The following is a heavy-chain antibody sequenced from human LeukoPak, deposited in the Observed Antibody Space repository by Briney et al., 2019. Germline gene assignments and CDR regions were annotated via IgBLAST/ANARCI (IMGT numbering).Heavy chain of an antibody. V-gene: IGHV4-59*08. CDR1: GGSISSYY. CDR3: AKIPKGGDGLTSADQIYFDI. D-gene: IGHD2-21*01. Sequence: SETLSLTCTVSGGSISSYYWSWIRQPPGKGLEWIGYLYYNGNTNNNPSFKSRVTMSVDTSNNQFSLRLSSVTTADTAVYYCAKIPKGGDGLTSADQIYFDIWGRGTLVIVSS. J-gene: IGHJ2*01. CDR2: LYYNGNT.